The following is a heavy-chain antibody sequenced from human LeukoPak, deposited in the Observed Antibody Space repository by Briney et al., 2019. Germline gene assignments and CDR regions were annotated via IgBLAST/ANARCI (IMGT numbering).Heavy chain of an antibody. CDR3: AREGRDPESDYYYGMDV. J-gene: IGHJ6*02. V-gene: IGHV1-8*01. CDR2: MNPNSGNT. D-gene: IGHD1-14*01. Sequence: ASVKVSCKASGYTFTSYDINWVRQATGQGLEWMGWMNPNSGNTGYAQKFQGRVTMTRNTSISTAYMELSSLRSEDTAVYYCAREGRDPESDYYYGMDVWGQGTTVTVSS. CDR1: GYTFTSYD.